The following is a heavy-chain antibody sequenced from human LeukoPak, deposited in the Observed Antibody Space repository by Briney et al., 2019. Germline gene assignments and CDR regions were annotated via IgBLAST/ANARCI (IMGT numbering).Heavy chain of an antibody. CDR1: GFTFSSYA. V-gene: IGHV3-64*01. Sequence: TGGSLRLSCAASGFTFSSYAMHWVRQAPGKGLEYVSAISSNGGSTYYANSVKGRFTISRDNSKNTLYLQMGSLRAEDMAVYYCARPEGNWGQGTLVTVSS. CDR2: ISSNGGST. CDR3: ARPEGN. J-gene: IGHJ4*02.